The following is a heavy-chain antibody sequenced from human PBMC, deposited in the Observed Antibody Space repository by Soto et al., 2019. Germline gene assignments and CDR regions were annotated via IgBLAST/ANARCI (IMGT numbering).Heavy chain of an antibody. CDR3: ASGRSAIVGAKDY. V-gene: IGHV3-21*01. Sequence: GGSLRLSCAASGFTFSYYSMTWVRQSPGRGLEWVSSISSSTTYISYADSVRGRFTISRDNAKNSLYLQMNSLRPEDTAVYYCASGRSAIVGAKDYWGQGTLVTVSS. D-gene: IGHD1-26*01. J-gene: IGHJ4*02. CDR2: ISSSTTYI. CDR1: GFTFSYYS.